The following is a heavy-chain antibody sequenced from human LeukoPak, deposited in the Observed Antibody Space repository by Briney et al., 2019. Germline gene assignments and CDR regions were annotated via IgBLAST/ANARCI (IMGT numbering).Heavy chain of an antibody. V-gene: IGHV3-15*01. D-gene: IGHD3-10*01. CDR2: IKIKTDGGTT. CDR3: TTDYYGSGSYYNRYFDY. Sequence: PGGSLRLSCAASGFIFSNAWMSWVRQAPGKGLEWVGRIKIKTDGGTTDYAAPVKGRFTISRDDSKNTLYVQMNSLKTEDTAVYYCTTDYYGSGSYYNRYFDYWGQGTLVTVSS. J-gene: IGHJ4*02. CDR1: GFIFSNAW.